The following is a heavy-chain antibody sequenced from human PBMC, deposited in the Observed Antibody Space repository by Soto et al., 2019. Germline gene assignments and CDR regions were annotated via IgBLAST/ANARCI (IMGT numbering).Heavy chain of an antibody. D-gene: IGHD4-17*01. CDR1: GFTFSSYA. J-gene: IGHJ6*02. CDR3: AKELLDYGGNPRTYYYYGMDV. Sequence: GGSLRLSCAASGFTFSSYAMSWVRQAPGKGLEWVSAISGSGVSTYYADSVKGRFTISRDNSKNTLYLQMNSLRAEDTAVYYCAKELLDYGGNPRTYYYYGMDVWGQGTTVTV. V-gene: IGHV3-23*01. CDR2: ISGSGVST.